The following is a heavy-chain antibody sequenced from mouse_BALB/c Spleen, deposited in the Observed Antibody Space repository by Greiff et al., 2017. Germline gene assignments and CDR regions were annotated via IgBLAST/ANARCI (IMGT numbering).Heavy chain of an antibody. J-gene: IGHJ4*01. CDR2: ISYDGSN. Sequence: EVKLMESGPGLVKPSQSLSLTCSVTGYSITSGYYWNWIRQFPGNKLEWMGYISYDGSNNYNPSLKNRISITRDTSKNQFFLKLNSVTTEDTATYYCAIPSYDGYSMDYWGQGTSVTVSS. CDR3: AIPSYDGYSMDY. V-gene: IGHV3-6*02. CDR1: GYSITSGYY. D-gene: IGHD2-3*01.